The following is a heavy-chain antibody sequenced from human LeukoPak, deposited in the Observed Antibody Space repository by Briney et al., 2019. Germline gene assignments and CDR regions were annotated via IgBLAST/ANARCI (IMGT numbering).Heavy chain of an antibody. V-gene: IGHV1-2*02. CDR1: GYTFTDYY. D-gene: IGHD5-18*01. J-gene: IGHJ4*02. CDR2: INPDSGGT. CDR3: TRANVHTATPYDY. Sequence: ASVKVSCKASGYTFTDYYLHWVRQAPGQGLEWMGWINPDSGGTNCAPKFQGRVTMTRDTSISTAYMELSRLISDDTAVYYCTRANVHTATPYDYWGQGALVTVSS.